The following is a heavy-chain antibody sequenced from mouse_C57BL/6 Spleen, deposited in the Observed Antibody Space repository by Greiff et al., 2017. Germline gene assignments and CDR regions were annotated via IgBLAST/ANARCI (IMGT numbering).Heavy chain of an antibody. Sequence: EVQLQQSGPELVKPGASVKISCKASGYTFTDYYMNWVKQSHGKSLEWIGDINPNNGGTSYNQKFKGKATLTVDKSSSTAYMELRSLTSEDSAVYYCARRMIRGWFAYWGQGTLVNVS. CDR1: GYTFTDYY. J-gene: IGHJ3*01. V-gene: IGHV1-26*01. CDR2: INPNNGGT. CDR3: ARRMIRGWFAY. D-gene: IGHD2-4*01.